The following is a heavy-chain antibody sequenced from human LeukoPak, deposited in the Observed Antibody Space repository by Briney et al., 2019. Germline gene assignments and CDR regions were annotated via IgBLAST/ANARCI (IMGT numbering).Heavy chain of an antibody. V-gene: IGHV3-48*03. Sequence: GGSLRLSCAASGFTFSSYEMNWVRQAPGKGLEWISYISSSGSIIYYADSVKGRFTISRDNAKNSLYLQMNSLRAEDTAVYYCARVDYHDRQFDPGGQGTLVTVSS. D-gene: IGHD3/OR15-3a*01. J-gene: IGHJ5*02. CDR1: GFTFSSYE. CDR2: ISSSGSII. CDR3: ARVDYHDRQFDP.